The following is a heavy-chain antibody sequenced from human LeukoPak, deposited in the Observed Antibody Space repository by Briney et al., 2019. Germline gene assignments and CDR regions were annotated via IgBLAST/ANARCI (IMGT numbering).Heavy chain of an antibody. V-gene: IGHV1-2*06. CDR2: LNPNYRGT. J-gene: IGHJ3*02. Sequence: ASVKVSCKNPGYSIAGYYIHWVRQAPGQGLEWMGRLNPNYRGTNFAQRFQGRVTMTRDTTITTAFMELNNLRSDDTAIYYCARGAYDYDAFDIRGQGTMVTVSS. CDR1: GYSIAGYY. CDR3: ARGAYDYDAFDI. D-gene: IGHD4-11*01.